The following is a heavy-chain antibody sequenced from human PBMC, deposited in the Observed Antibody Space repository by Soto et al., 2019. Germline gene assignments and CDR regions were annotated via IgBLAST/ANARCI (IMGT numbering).Heavy chain of an antibody. J-gene: IGHJ4*02. CDR3: ASRDPGTSVDY. D-gene: IGHD1-7*01. Sequence: SETLSLTCSVSGGSISSGYYYWSWIRQPPGQGLEWIGDIYRTGSTNYNPSLKSRVTISLDKSENQFSLKVTSLTAADTAVYYCASRDPGTSVDYWGQGTLVTVSS. V-gene: IGHV4-30-4*01. CDR1: GGSISSGYYY. CDR2: IYRTGST.